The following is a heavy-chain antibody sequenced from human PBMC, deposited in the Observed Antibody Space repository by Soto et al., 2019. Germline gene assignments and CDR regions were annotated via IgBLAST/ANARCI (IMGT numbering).Heavy chain of an antibody. CDR3: TRDYSSSYYYYYGMDV. CDR1: GITFGDYA. J-gene: IGHJ6*02. V-gene: IGHV3-49*03. CDR2: IRSKAYGGTT. D-gene: IGHD6-6*01. Sequence: PGGSLRLSCTASGITFGDYAMSWFRQAPGKGLEWVGFIRSKAYGGTTEYAASVKGRFTISRDDSKSIAYLQMNSLKTEDTAVYYCTRDYSSSYYYYYGMDVWGQGTTVTVSS.